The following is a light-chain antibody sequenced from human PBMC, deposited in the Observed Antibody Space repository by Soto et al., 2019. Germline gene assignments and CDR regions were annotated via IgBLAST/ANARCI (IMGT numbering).Light chain of an antibody. V-gene: IGKV3-20*01. J-gene: IGKJ3*01. CDR1: QSVSSSY. CDR3: YHYAYSQFA. Sequence: EIVLTQSPGTLSLSPGERATLSCRASQSVSSSYLAWYQQKPGQAPRLLIYGASSRATGIPDRFSGSGSGTDFTLTISRLEPEDFAVYYCYHYAYSQFAFGPGTKVDIK. CDR2: GAS.